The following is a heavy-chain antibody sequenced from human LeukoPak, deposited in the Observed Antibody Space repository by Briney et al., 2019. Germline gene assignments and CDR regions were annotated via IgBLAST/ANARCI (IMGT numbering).Heavy chain of an antibody. Sequence: GGSLRLSCAAPGFMFSSYGMHWVRQAPGKGLEWVAFIRYDGSNKYYADSVKGRFTISRDNSKNTLYLQMSSLRAEDTAVYYCAKFPPVGITLSTADYWGQGTLVTVSS. V-gene: IGHV3-30*02. D-gene: IGHD3-22*01. CDR1: GFMFSSYG. CDR3: AKFPPVGITLSTADY. J-gene: IGHJ4*02. CDR2: IRYDGSNK.